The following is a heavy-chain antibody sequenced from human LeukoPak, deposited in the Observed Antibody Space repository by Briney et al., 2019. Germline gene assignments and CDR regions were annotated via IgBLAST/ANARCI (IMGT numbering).Heavy chain of an antibody. D-gene: IGHD2-2*02. Sequence: ASVKVSCKASGYTFTSYDINWVRQAPGQGLEWMGCINTNTGNPTYAQGFTGRFVFSLDTSVSTAYLQISSLKAEDTAVYYCARSRAYCSSTSCYNYYYGMDVWGQGTTVTVSS. CDR1: GYTFTSYD. CDR3: ARSRAYCSSTSCYNYYYGMDV. J-gene: IGHJ6*02. CDR2: INTNTGNP. V-gene: IGHV7-4-1*02.